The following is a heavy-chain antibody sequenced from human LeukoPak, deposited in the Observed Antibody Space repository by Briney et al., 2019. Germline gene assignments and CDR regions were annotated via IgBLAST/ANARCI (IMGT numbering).Heavy chain of an antibody. Sequence: PGGSLRLSCVVSGFTFSSYSMNWVRQAPGKGLEWVSSIDISSNYIYYADSVKGRFTISRDNAKNSLFLQMNSLRAEDTAVYCCARVDIGDYDYWGQGTLVTVSS. CDR2: IDISSNYI. D-gene: IGHD4-17*01. CDR1: GFTFSSYS. J-gene: IGHJ4*02. CDR3: ARVDIGDYDY. V-gene: IGHV3-21*01.